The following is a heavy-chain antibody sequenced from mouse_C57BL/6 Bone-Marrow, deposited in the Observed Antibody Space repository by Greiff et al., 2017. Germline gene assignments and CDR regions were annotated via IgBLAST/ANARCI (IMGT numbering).Heavy chain of an antibody. CDR2: IYPRSGNT. D-gene: IGHD1-1*01. CDR1: GYTFTSYG. J-gene: IGHJ2*01. V-gene: IGHV1-81*01. CDR3: ARGYYYGSSVYFDY. Sequence: VKLQESGAELARPGASVKLSCKASGYTFTSYGISWVKQRTGQGLEWIGEIYPRSGNTYYNEKFKGKATLTADKSSSTAYMELRSLTSEDSAVYFCARGYYYGSSVYFDYWGQGTTLTVSS.